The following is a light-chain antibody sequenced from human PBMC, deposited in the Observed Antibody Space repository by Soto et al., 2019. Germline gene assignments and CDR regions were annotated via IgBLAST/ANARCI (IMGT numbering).Light chain of an antibody. J-gene: IGLJ1*01. CDR1: SSDVGGYNY. CDR2: DVT. Sequence: QSVLTQPRSVSGSPGQSVTISCTGTSSDVGGYNYVSWYQHHPGEAPKLMIYDVTKRPSGVRDRFSASKSGNTASLTISGLQAEDEADYYCCSYAGSYTYVFGTGTKLTVL. CDR3: CSYAGSYTYV. V-gene: IGLV2-11*01.